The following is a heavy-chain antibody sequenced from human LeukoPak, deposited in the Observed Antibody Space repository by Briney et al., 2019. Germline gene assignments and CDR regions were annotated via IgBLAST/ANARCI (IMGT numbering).Heavy chain of an antibody. CDR1: GFTFGDYA. J-gene: IGHJ6*03. CDR3: TRTETASYYDFWSGSYYYYYMDV. CDR2: IRSKAYGGTT. D-gene: IGHD3-3*01. V-gene: IGHV3-49*04. Sequence: GGSLRLSCTASGFTFGDYAMSWVRQAPGKGLEWVGFIRSKAYGGTTEYAASVKGRFTISRDDSKSIAYLQMNSLKTEDTAVYYCTRTETASYYDFWSGSYYYYYMDVWGKGTTVTVS.